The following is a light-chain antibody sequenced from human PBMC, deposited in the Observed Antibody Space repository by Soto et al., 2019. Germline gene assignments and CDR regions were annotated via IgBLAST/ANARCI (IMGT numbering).Light chain of an antibody. CDR3: QQYDNLPLT. V-gene: IGKV1-33*01. Sequence: DLQMTQSPSSLSASVGDRVTITCQASQDISNYLNWYQQKQGKAPKLLIYEASNLETGVPSRFSGSGSATDFTFTISSLQPEDIATYYCQQYDNLPLTFGGGTKVEIK. CDR2: EAS. J-gene: IGKJ4*01. CDR1: QDISNY.